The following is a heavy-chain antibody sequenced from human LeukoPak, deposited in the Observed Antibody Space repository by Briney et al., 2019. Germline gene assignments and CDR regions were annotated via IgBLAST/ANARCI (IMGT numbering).Heavy chain of an antibody. D-gene: IGHD3-10*01. J-gene: IGHJ4*02. V-gene: IGHV5-51*01. Sequence: VESLKISFKGSGYSFTSYWIGWVRQIPGKGLEWMGIIYPGDSDTRYSPSFQGQVTISADKSISTAYLQWSSLKASDTAMYYCARHGGPYYYGSGSYYTPWDYWGQGTLVTVSS. CDR1: GYSFTSYW. CDR3: ARHGGPYYYGSGSYYTPWDY. CDR2: IYPGDSDT.